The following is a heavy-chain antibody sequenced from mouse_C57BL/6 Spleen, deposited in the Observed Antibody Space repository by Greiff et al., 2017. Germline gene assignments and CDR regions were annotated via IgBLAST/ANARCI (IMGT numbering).Heavy chain of an antibody. J-gene: IGHJ3*01. D-gene: IGHD1-1*01. CDR1: GYAFSSYW. CDR2: IDPGDGDT. V-gene: IGHV1-80*01. CDR3: SRWTTVVEGAY. Sequence: QVQLQQSGAELVKPGASVKISCKASGYAFSSYWMNWVKQRPGKGLEWIGQIDPGDGDTNYNGKFKGKAPLTADKSSSTAYMQLSSLTSEDSAVYFCSRWTTVVEGAYWGQGTLVTVAA.